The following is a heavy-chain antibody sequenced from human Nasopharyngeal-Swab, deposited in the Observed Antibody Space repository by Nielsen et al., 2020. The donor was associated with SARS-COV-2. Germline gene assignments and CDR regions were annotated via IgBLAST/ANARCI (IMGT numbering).Heavy chain of an antibody. J-gene: IGHJ3*02. CDR2: ISSSSSYI. D-gene: IGHD1-26*01. CDR3: VRMGDYTWNGFDI. V-gene: IGHV3-21*01. Sequence: WIRQPPGKGLEWVSSISSSSSYIYYADSVKGRLTISRDNTKNSVYLQMNSLRAEDTAVYYCVRMGDYTWNGFDIWGQGTMVTVSS.